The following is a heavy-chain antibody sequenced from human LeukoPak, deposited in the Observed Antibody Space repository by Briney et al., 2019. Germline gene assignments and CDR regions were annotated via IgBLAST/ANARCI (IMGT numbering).Heavy chain of an antibody. D-gene: IGHD1-1*01. CDR1: GFTFSNYW. Sequence: GGSLRLSCAASGFTFSNYWMHWVRQAPGKGPVWVSRIKSDGSSTGFADSVQGRFTISRDNGKNTLYLQMDSLRAEDTAVYYCARGGETNNWYPGYFDYWGQGALVTVSS. V-gene: IGHV3-74*01. CDR2: IKSDGSST. CDR3: ARGGETNNWYPGYFDY. J-gene: IGHJ4*02.